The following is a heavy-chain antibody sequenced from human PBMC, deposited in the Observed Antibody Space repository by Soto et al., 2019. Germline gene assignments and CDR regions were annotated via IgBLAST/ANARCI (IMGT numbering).Heavy chain of an antibody. J-gene: IGHJ4*02. Sequence: SETLSLTCTVSGGSISSYYLSWIRQPPGKGLEWIGYIYYSGSTNYNPSLKSRVTISVDTSKNQFSLKLSSVTAADTAVYYCARLYYDSSGSYYFDYWGQGTLVTVSS. D-gene: IGHD3-22*01. V-gene: IGHV4-59*01. CDR3: ARLYYDSSGSYYFDY. CDR2: IYYSGST. CDR1: GGSISSYY.